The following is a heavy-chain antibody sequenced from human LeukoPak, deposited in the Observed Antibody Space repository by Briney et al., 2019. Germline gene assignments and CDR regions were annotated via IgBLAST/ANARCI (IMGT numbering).Heavy chain of an antibody. CDR1: GGSISSRSDY. D-gene: IGHD4/OR15-4a*01. Sequence: SETLSLTCTVSGGSISSRSDYWGWIRQPPGKGLEWIGSIYYSGSTHYNPSLKSRVAISVDTSKNQFSLKLSSVTAADTAVYYCARRPGEYGGNDFDYWGQGTLVTVSS. V-gene: IGHV4-39*01. CDR2: IYYSGST. J-gene: IGHJ4*02. CDR3: ARRPGEYGGNDFDY.